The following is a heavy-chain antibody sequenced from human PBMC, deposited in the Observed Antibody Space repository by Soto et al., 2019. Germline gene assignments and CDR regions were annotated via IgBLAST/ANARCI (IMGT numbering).Heavy chain of an antibody. J-gene: IGHJ6*02. Sequence: ASVKVSCKASGYTFTSYAMHWVRQAPGQRLEWMGWINAGNGNTKYSQKFQGRVTITRDTSASTAYMELSSLRSEDTAVYYCARRLATVTTRDYYYGMDVWGQGTTVTVSS. D-gene: IGHD4-17*01. CDR2: INAGNGNT. CDR3: ARRLATVTTRDYYYGMDV. V-gene: IGHV1-3*01. CDR1: GYTFTSYA.